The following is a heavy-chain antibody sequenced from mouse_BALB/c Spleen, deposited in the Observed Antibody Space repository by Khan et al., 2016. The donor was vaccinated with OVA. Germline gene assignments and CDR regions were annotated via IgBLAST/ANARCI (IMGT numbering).Heavy chain of an antibody. D-gene: IGHD1-1*01. Sequence: QMQLEESGTELVKPGASVKLSCKTSGYTFTRYYMYWVKQRPGQGLEWIGEINPSNGCTNFNEKFKSKATLTVDKLSSTAYMQLSSLPSEDSAVDYGTRKDNYGSRHGDFDVWGGGTTVTVSS. V-gene: IGHV1S81*02. CDR1: GYTFTRYY. CDR2: INPSNGCT. CDR3: TRKDNYGSRHGDFDV. J-gene: IGHJ1*01.